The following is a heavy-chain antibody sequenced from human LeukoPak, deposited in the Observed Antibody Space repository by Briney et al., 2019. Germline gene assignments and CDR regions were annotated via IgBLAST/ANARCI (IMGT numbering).Heavy chain of an antibody. D-gene: IGHD3-10*01. CDR3: AGTPWFGELTLDY. Sequence: GTSVKVSCKASGFTFTSSTIQWVRQARGQRLERIGWIVVGSGNTNYAQKFQERVTITRDMSTATVYMELSSLRSEDTAVYYCAGTPWFGELTLDYWGQGTLVTVSS. CDR2: IVVGSGNT. V-gene: IGHV1-58*02. CDR1: GFTFTSST. J-gene: IGHJ4*02.